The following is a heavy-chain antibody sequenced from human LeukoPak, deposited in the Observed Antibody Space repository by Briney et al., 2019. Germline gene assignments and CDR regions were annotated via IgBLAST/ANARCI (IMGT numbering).Heavy chain of an antibody. CDR2: ITSNGAYT. V-gene: IGHV3-64*02. J-gene: IGHJ6*03. Sequence: GGSLRLSCAASGLTFSDYTIHWVRQAPGKRLQSVSAITSNGAYTHYADSVKGRFTISRDNSRNAVFLQMGGLRIEDMAVYYCARVKMGATVSDYYYYYMDVWGTGTTVTVSS. CDR1: GLTFSDYT. D-gene: IGHD1-26*01. CDR3: ARVKMGATVSDYYYYYMDV.